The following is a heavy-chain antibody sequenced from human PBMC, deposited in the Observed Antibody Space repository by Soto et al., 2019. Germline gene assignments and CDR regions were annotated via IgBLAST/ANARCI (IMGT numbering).Heavy chain of an antibody. CDR1: GGSISSGDYY. J-gene: IGHJ4*02. V-gene: IGHV4-30-4*01. CDR3: ARAIAARSFYFDY. Sequence: SETLSLTCTVSGGSISSGDYYWSWIRQPPGKGLEWIGYIYYSGSTYYNPSLKSRVTISVDTSKNQFSLKLSSVTAADTAVYYCARAIAARSFYFDYWGQGTLVTVSS. D-gene: IGHD6-6*01. CDR2: IYYSGST.